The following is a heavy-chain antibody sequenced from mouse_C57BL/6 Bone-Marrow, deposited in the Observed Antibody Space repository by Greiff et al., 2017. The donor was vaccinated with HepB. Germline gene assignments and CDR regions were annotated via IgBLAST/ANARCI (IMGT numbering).Heavy chain of an antibody. CDR3: ASDYYGSPPFAY. CDR2: INPSSGYT. CDR1: GYTFTSYW. D-gene: IGHD1-1*01. J-gene: IGHJ3*01. Sequence: VQLQQSGAELAKPGASVKLSCKASGYTFTSYWMHWVKQRPGQGLEWIGYINPSSGYTKYNQKFKDKATLTADKSTSTAYMQLSSLTYEDSAVYYCASDYYGSPPFAYWGQGTLVTVSA. V-gene: IGHV1-7*01.